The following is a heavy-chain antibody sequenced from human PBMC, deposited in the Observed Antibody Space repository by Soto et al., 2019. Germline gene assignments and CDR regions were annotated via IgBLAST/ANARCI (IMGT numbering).Heavy chain of an antibody. D-gene: IGHD3-22*01. Sequence: SVKVSCKASGGTFSSYAISWVRQAPGQGLEWMGGIIPIFGTANYAQKFQGRVTITADEYTSTAYMELSSLRSEDTAVYYCARSYSSGYYGLDYWGPGTMVTVYS. J-gene: IGHJ4*02. V-gene: IGHV1-69*13. CDR3: ARSYSSGYYGLDY. CDR1: GGTFSSYA. CDR2: IIPIFGTA.